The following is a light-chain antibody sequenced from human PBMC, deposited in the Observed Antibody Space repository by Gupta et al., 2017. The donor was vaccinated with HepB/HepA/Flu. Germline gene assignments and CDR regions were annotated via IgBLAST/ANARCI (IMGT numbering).Light chain of an antibody. CDR3: QQEDNLPIT. V-gene: IGKV1-33*01. J-gene: IGKJ5*01. CDR1: QDISNY. CDR2: DAS. Sequence: DIQMTQSPSSLSASVGDRVTITCQASQDISNYLNWYQQKPGKAPQLLIYDASNLETGVPSRFSGSGSGTDFTFTISSLQPEDIATYYCQQEDNLPITFGQGTRLEIK.